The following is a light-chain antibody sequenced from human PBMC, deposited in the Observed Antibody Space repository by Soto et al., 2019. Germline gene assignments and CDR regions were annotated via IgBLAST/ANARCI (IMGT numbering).Light chain of an antibody. Sequence: DIQMTQSPSSVSASVGDRVTITCRASQGVGTWLAWFQQKPGEAPRLLIYTASTLHSGVPSRFSGSESETDFTLTITSLQPEDFATYYCQQVDSFPLTFGGGTKVEIK. CDR2: TAS. J-gene: IGKJ4*01. CDR3: QQVDSFPLT. V-gene: IGKV1-12*01. CDR1: QGVGTW.